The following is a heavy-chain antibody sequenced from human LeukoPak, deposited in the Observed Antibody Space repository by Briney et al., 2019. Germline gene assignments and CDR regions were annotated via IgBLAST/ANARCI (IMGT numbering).Heavy chain of an antibody. CDR1: GFTFSSYG. D-gene: IGHD3-3*01. V-gene: IGHV3-33*01. J-gene: IGHJ4*02. CDR2: IWYDGSNK. CDR3: ARVPYDFWSGRHHYFDY. Sequence: PGGSLRLSCAASGFTFSSYGMHWVRQAPGKGLEWVAVIWYDGSNKYYADSVKGRFTISRDNSKNTLYLQMNSLRAEDTAVYYCARVPYDFWSGRHHYFDYWGQGTLVTVSS.